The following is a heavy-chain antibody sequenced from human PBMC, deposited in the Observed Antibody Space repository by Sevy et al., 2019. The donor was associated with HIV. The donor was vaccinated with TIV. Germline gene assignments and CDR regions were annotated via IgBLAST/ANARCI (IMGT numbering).Heavy chain of an antibody. D-gene: IGHD2-21*02. CDR3: ARASAGDRLDYYGMDV. J-gene: IGHJ6*02. CDR1: GFSISSGYY. Sequence: SETLSLTCTVSGFSISSGYYWGWIRQSPEKGLEWIGNIYHSGRTYYEPSLKSRVTISVDTSKNQFSLKLISVTAADTAVYYCARASAGDRLDYYGMDVWGQGTTVTVSS. V-gene: IGHV4-38-2*02. CDR2: IYHSGRT.